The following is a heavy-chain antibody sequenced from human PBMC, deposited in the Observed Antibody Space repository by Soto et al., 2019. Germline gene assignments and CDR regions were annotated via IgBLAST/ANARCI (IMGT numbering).Heavy chain of an antibody. V-gene: IGHV3-21*01. CDR2: ISSSSSYI. Sequence: EVQLVESGGGLVKPGGSLRLSCAASGFTFSSYSMNWVRQAPGKGLEWVSSISSSSSYIYYADSVKGRFTISRDNAKNALYMQMNSLRAEDKAVYYCARDGSDYYDIYYYYGMDVWGQGTTVTVSS. CDR1: GFTFSSYS. J-gene: IGHJ6*02. D-gene: IGHD3-22*01. CDR3: ARDGSDYYDIYYYYGMDV.